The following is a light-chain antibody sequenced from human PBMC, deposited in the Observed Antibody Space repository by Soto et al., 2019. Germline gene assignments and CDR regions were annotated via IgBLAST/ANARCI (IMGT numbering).Light chain of an antibody. J-gene: IGKJ1*01. Sequence: IQITQSPSSLSASAGDRVTITCRASQTISTYLNWYHQKPGKAPKLLIYAASTLQTAVPSRFSGSGSGTGFTLSISSLQPEDFGTYYCQQSYSTPWTFGQGTKVDIK. V-gene: IGKV1-39*01. CDR3: QQSYSTPWT. CDR1: QTISTY. CDR2: AAS.